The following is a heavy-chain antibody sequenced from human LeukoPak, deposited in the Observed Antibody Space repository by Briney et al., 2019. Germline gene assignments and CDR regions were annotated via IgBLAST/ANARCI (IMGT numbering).Heavy chain of an antibody. Sequence: SETLSLTCTVSGGSITSSDYYWGWIRQPPGNGLEWIGNIYNTVTYYNPSLKSRVTISADTSKDQFFLKLSSVTAADTAVYFCARLRKFGTYYVYFDYWGQGTLVTVSS. V-gene: IGHV4-39*01. CDR2: IYNTVT. J-gene: IGHJ4*02. D-gene: IGHD1-26*01. CDR1: GGSITSSDYY. CDR3: ARLRKFGTYYVYFDY.